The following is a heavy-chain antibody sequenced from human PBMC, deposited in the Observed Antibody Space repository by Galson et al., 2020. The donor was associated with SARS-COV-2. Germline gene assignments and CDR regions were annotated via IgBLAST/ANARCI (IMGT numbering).Heavy chain of an antibody. CDR2: IYHSGST. D-gene: IGHD6-19*01. CDR3: ARHVDSSVSYGTPFDY. V-gene: IGHV4-38-2*01. CDR1: GYSISSGYY. J-gene: IGHJ4*02. Sequence: SETLSLTCAVSGYSISSGYYWGWIRQPPGKGLEWIGSIYHSGSTYYNPSLRSRVTISVDTSKNHFSLKVSSVTAADTAVYYCARHVDSSVSYGTPFDYWGQGTPVTVSS.